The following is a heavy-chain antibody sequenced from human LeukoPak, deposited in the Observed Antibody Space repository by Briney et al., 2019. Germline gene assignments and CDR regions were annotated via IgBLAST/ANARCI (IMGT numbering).Heavy chain of an antibody. CDR2: ISSGSSYT. V-gene: IGHV3-21*01. D-gene: IGHD2-15*01. CDR1: GFTFIPYT. CDR3: AKTLVVAATRNAFDI. J-gene: IGHJ3*02. Sequence: GGSLRLSCAASGFTFIPYTMNWVRQAPGKGLEWVSSISSGSSYTYYADSVKGRFTISRDSAKNSLFLQMNSLRAEDTAVYYCAKTLVVAATRNAFDIWGQGTMVTVSS.